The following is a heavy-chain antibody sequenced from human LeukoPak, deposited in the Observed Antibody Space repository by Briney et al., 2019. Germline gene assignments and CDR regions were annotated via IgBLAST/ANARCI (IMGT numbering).Heavy chain of an antibody. Sequence: GGSLRLSCAASGFTVSSNYMSWVRQAPGKGLEWVSVIYSGGSTYYADSVKGRFTISRDNSKNTLYLQMNSLRAEDTAVYYCGRECVDYRMDVWGQGTTVTVSS. CDR1: GFTVSSNY. CDR3: GRECVDYRMDV. J-gene: IGHJ6*02. CDR2: IYSGGST. V-gene: IGHV3-66*01.